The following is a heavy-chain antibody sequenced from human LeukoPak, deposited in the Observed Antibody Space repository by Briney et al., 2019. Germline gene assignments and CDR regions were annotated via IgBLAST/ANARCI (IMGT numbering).Heavy chain of an antibody. J-gene: IGHJ5*02. V-gene: IGHV4-31*03. CDR3: ARGSDIVATIWFDP. Sequence: SETLSLTCTVSGGSVGSGDYYWSWIRQHPGKGLEWIGYIYYSGSTYYNPSLKSRVTISGDTSKNQFSLKLSSVTAADTAVYYCARGSDIVATIWFDPWGQGILVTVSS. D-gene: IGHD5-12*01. CDR2: IYYSGST. CDR1: GGSVGSGDYY.